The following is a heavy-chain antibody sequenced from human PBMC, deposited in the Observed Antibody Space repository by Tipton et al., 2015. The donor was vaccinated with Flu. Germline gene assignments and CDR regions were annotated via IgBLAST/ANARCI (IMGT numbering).Heavy chain of an antibody. CDR2: ITPNSGGT. Sequence: QLVQSGAEVKKPGASVRVSCKASGYTFTGYYMHWVRQAPGQGLEWMGRITPNSGGTNYAQKFQGRVTMTRDTSISTAYMELSRLTSDDTAVYFCARDGDSSGWSDAFGVWGQGTLVTVSS. J-gene: IGHJ3*01. V-gene: IGHV1-2*06. CDR3: ARDGDSSGWSDAFGV. D-gene: IGHD6-25*01. CDR1: GYTFTGYY.